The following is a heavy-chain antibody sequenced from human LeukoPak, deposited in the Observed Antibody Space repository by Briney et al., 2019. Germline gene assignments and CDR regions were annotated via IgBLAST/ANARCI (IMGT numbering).Heavy chain of an antibody. D-gene: IGHD6-13*01. V-gene: IGHV1-2*02. CDR3: ARVSVGSSWSDY. J-gene: IGHJ4*02. CDR1: GYTFTGYY. Sequence: ASVKVSCQASGYTFTGYYMHWVRQAPGQGLEWMGWINPNSGGTNYAQKFQGRVTMTRDTSISTAYMELSRLRSDDTAVYYCARVSVGSSWSDYWGQGTLVTVSS. CDR2: INPNSGGT.